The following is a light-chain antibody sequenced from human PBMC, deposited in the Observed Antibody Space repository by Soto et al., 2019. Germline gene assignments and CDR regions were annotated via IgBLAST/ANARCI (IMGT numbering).Light chain of an antibody. CDR3: QQYNSYLWT. CDR1: QTISTY. V-gene: IGKV1-39*01. J-gene: IGKJ1*01. Sequence: DIQMTQSPSSLSASVGDRVTITCRASQTISTYLNWYQQKPGKAPRLLIYDASSLLSGVPSRFSGSGSGTDFTLTISSLQPDDFATYYCQQYNSYLWTFGQGTKVDIK. CDR2: DAS.